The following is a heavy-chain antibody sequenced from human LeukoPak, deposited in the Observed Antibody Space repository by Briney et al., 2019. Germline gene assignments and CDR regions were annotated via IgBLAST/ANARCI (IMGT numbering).Heavy chain of an antibody. CDR3: AKALRAYGGNSPYYYYAMDV. CDR1: GFTFSSYS. Sequence: GGSLRLSCAPSGFTFSSYSMNWVRQAPGKGLEWVAVISHDDSNKYYADSVKGRFSISRDNSKNTLYLQMNSLRTEDTAVYYCAKALRAYGGNSPYYYYAMDVWGQGTTVTVSS. D-gene: IGHD4-23*01. V-gene: IGHV3-30*18. J-gene: IGHJ6*02. CDR2: ISHDDSNK.